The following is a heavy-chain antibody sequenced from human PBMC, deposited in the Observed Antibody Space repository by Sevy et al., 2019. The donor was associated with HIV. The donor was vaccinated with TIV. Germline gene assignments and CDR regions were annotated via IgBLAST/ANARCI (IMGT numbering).Heavy chain of an antibody. CDR3: ARGGQWLSFNY. D-gene: IGHD6-19*01. CDR2: IYGNNST. J-gene: IGHJ4*02. V-gene: IGHV3-53*01. CDR1: GFTFSGSA. Sequence: GGSLRLSCAASGFTFSGSAMHWVRQASGKGLEWVSVIYGNNSTYYADFVKGRFTISRDNSKNTLYLQMNSLRVEDTAIYYCARGGQWLSFNYWGQGTLVTVSS.